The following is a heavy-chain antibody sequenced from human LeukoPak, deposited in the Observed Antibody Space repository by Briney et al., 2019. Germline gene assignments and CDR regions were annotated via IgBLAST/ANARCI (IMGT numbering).Heavy chain of an antibody. V-gene: IGHV4-4*09. Sequence: SETLSLTCTVSGGSISSYYWSWIRQPPGKGLEWIGYIYTSGSTNYNPSLKSRVTISVDTSKNQFSLKLSSVTAADTAVYHCARHFCSSTSCPSDYYYMDVWGKGTTVTVSS. CDR3: ARHFCSSTSCPSDYYYMDV. J-gene: IGHJ6*03. CDR1: GGSISSYY. D-gene: IGHD2-2*01. CDR2: IYTSGST.